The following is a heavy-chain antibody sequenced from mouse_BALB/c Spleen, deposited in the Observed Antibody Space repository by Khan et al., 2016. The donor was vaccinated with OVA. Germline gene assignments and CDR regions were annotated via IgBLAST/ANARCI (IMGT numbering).Heavy chain of an antibody. CDR3: SIGYYGSYGYFDG. Sequence: QVQLQQSGPELVKPGASVKMSCKASGYTFISYYIHWVKQRPGQGLEWIGWIYPGDGRTKNNEKFKDKITLTADHSSSTAYMMLSSLPSEDSAIYFWSIGYYGSYGYFDGWGAGTTVTVSS. J-gene: IGHJ1*01. V-gene: IGHV1S56*01. CDR2: IYPGDGRT. CDR1: GYTFISYY. D-gene: IGHD1-1*01.